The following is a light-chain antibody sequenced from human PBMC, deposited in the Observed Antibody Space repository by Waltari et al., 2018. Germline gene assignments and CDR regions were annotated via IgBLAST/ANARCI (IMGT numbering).Light chain of an antibody. CDR2: GDN. V-gene: IGLV1-40*01. CDR1: RSNIGAGYD. J-gene: IGLJ2*01. CDR3: QSYDNYLRGSYIV. Sequence: QSMLTQPPSVSGAPGQRVTISCTGSRSNIGAGYDVHWYQQLPGTAPRLLIYGDNNRPSRVPDRFSASKSGASASLAITGLQAEDEGDYYCQSYDNYLRGSYIVFGGGTKLTVL.